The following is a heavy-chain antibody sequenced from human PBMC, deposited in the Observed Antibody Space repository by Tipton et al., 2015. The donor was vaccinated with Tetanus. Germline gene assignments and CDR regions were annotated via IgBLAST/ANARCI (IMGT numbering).Heavy chain of an antibody. D-gene: IGHD3-3*01. CDR2: ISYDGSNK. CDR3: AKGLKGDFWSGYYGNWFDP. CDR1: GFTFSSYG. Sequence: VQLVQSGGGVVQPGRSLRLSCAASGFTFSSYGMHWVRQAPGKGLEWVAVISYDGSNKYYADSVKGRFTISRDNSKNTLYLQMNSLRAEDTAVYYCAKGLKGDFWSGYYGNWFDPWGQGTLVTVSS. J-gene: IGHJ5*02. V-gene: IGHV3-30*18.